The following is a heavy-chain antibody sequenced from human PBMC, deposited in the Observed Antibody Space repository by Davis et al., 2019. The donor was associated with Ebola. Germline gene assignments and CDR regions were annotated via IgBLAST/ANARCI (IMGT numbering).Heavy chain of an antibody. CDR2: IKQDGSEK. V-gene: IGHV3-7*03. CDR3: ARVRWELLGMDY. D-gene: IGHD1-26*01. Sequence: GGSLRLSCVVSGFTFSSYWMSWVRQAPGKGLEWVANIKQDGSEKYYVDSVKGRFTISRDNAKNSLYLQMNSLRAEDTAVYYCARVRWELLGMDYWGQGTLVTVSS. CDR1: GFTFSSYW. J-gene: IGHJ4*02.